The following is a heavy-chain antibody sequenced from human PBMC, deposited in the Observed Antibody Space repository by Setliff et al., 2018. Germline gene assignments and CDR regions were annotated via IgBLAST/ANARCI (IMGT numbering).Heavy chain of an antibody. CDR1: GYNFKTYA. CDR2: ISLYDGHT. CDR3: ARAPRLEWILPTFDY. V-gene: IGHV1-18*01. D-gene: IGHD3-3*01. J-gene: IGHJ4*02. Sequence: ASVKVSCKASGYNFKTYAISWVRQAPGQGLEWMGFISLYDGHTNYAQNFQGRITMTTDTSTSTAYMELRSLRSDDTAIYYCARAPRLEWILPTFDYWGQGTPVTVSS.